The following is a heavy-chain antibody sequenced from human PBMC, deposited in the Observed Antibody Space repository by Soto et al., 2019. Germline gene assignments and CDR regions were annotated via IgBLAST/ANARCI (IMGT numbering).Heavy chain of an antibody. J-gene: IGHJ6*02. D-gene: IGHD3-9*01. CDR3: ARVRYFEWPPPSPPLSNYYYGMDV. CDR2: IIPIFGTA. CDR1: GGTFSSYA. V-gene: IGHV1-69*14. Sequence: QVQLVQSGAEVKKPGSSVKVSCKASGGTFSSYAISWVRQAPGQGLEWMGGIIPIFGTANYAQKFQGRVTISAAKSTRTAYMELSSLSSEETAVYYCARVRYFEWPPPSPPLSNYYYGMDVWGQGTTVTVSS.